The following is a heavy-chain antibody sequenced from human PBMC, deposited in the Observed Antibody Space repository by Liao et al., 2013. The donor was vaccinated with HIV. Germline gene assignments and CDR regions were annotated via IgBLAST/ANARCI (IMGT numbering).Heavy chain of an antibody. J-gene: IGHJ3*02. CDR2: IYYTGTT. CDR3: VGFNRAVTVGAFDI. CDR1: GGSISSSDYY. D-gene: IGHD2-21*02. V-gene: IGHV4-30-4*08. Sequence: QVQLQESGPGLVKPSQTLSLTCTVSGGSISSSDYYWSWIRQPPGKGLEWIGYIYYTGTTYSNPSLNSRVTISIDTSKNQFSLTLSSVTAADTAVYYCVGFNRAVTVGAFDIWGQGTMVIVSS.